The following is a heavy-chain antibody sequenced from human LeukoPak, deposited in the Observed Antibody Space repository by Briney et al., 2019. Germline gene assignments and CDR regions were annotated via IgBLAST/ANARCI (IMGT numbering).Heavy chain of an antibody. V-gene: IGHV3-23*01. Sequence: GGSLRLSWAASGFTFSSYSMNWVRQAPGKGLEWVSAIRGSGGSTYYADSVKGRFTISRDNSKNTLYLQMNSLRAEDTAVYYCSRDIASCTLTTCYDIRFDSWGQGTLVTVSS. CDR1: GFTFSSYS. CDR2: IRGSGGST. J-gene: IGHJ5*01. D-gene: IGHD2-15*01. CDR3: SRDIASCTLTTCYDIRFDS.